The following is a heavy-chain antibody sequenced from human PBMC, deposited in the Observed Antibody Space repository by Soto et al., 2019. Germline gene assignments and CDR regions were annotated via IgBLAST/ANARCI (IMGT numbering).Heavy chain of an antibody. CDR2: IRQDGSEK. Sequence: EVQLVESGGGLVQPGGSLRLSCAASGFTFSTFWMSWVRQAPGKGLEWVANIRQDGSEKYYVDSVKGRFTISRDNAKNSLYLQMNSLRAEDTAVYYCARGEYQLPSGGYWGQGTLVTVSS. D-gene: IGHD2-2*01. V-gene: IGHV3-7*01. CDR1: GFTFSTFW. CDR3: ARGEYQLPSGGY. J-gene: IGHJ4*02.